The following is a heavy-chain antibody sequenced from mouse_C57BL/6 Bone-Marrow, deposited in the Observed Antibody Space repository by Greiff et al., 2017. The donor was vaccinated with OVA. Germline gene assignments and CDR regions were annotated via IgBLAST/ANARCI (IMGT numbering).Heavy chain of an antibody. Sequence: QVTLKESGPGILQSSQTLSLTCSFSGFSLSTSGMGVSWIRQPSGKGLEWLAHIYWDDDKRYNPSLKSRLTISKDTSRNQVFLKITSVDTADTATYYCARRAEDYRTRYAMDYWGQGTSVTVSS. CDR2: IYWDDDK. D-gene: IGHD1-1*02. V-gene: IGHV8-12*01. CDR3: ARRAEDYRTRYAMDY. J-gene: IGHJ4*01. CDR1: GFSLSTSGMG.